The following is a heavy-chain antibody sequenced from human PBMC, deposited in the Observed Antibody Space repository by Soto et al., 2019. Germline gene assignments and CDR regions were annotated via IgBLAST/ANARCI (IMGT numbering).Heavy chain of an antibody. CDR3: LRDSCRNTSCAANS. J-gene: IGHJ5*01. Sequence: GGSLRLAGAGGQFTFSSSSMKWVLQAPGKGLEWTSYISSSGTTTYYADSVKGRFTISRDNAKNSLYLQMNSLREEDTAVYYRLRDSCRNTSCAANSWRQGTLVTVPS. CDR2: ISSSGTTT. V-gene: IGHV3-48*02. CDR1: QFTFSSSS. D-gene: IGHD2-2*01.